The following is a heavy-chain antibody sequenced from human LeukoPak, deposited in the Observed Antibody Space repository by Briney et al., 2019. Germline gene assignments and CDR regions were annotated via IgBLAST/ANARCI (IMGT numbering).Heavy chain of an antibody. CDR1: GYTFTGYY. V-gene: IGHV1-2*02. Sequence: ASVEVSCKASGYTFTGYYMHWVRQAPGQGLEWMGWINPNSGGTNYAQKFQGRVTMTRDTSISTAYMELSRLRSDDTAVYYCARGIGLYYYGMDVWGQGTTVTVSS. J-gene: IGHJ6*02. CDR3: ARGIGLYYYGMDV. CDR2: INPNSGGT.